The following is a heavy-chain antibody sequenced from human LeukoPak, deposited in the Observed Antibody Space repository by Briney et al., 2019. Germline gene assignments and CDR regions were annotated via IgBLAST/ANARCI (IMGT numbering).Heavy chain of an antibody. CDR3: ARERYSSSWHQYGMDV. CDR1: GSSISRSSYY. D-gene: IGHD6-13*01. Sequence: SETLSLTCTVSGSSISRSSYYWGWIRQHPGKGLEWIGYIYYTGITYYNPSLKSRVTISVDMSKNQFSLKLSSVTAADTAVYYCARERYSSSWHQYGMDVWGQGTTVTVSS. CDR2: IYYTGIT. J-gene: IGHJ6*02. V-gene: IGHV4-31*03.